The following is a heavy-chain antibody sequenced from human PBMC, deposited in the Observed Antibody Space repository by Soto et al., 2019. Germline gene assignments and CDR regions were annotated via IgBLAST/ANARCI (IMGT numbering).Heavy chain of an antibody. D-gene: IGHD3-3*01. V-gene: IGHV3-30-3*01. CDR3: AEMNDFWSGYNDY. CDR1: GFTFSSYA. J-gene: IGHJ4*02. Sequence: QVPLVESGGGVVQPGRSLRLSCAASGFTFSSYAMHWVRQAPGKGLEWVAVISYDGSNKYYADSVKGRFTISRDNSKNTLYLQMNSLRAEDTAVYYCAEMNDFWSGYNDYWGQGTLVTVSS. CDR2: ISYDGSNK.